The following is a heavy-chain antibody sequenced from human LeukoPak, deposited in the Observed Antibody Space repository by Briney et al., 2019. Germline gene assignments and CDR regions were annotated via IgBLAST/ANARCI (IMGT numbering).Heavy chain of an antibody. CDR2: IYYSGST. D-gene: IGHD6-19*01. J-gene: IGHJ4*02. Sequence: SETLSLTCTVSGGSISSYYWSWIRQPPGKGLEWIGYIYYSGSTNYNPSLKGRVTISVDTSKNQFSLKLSSVTAADTAVYYCARQRSGWYRGPFDYWGEGTLVTVSS. CDR3: ARQRSGWYRGPFDY. CDR1: GGSISSYY. V-gene: IGHV4-59*08.